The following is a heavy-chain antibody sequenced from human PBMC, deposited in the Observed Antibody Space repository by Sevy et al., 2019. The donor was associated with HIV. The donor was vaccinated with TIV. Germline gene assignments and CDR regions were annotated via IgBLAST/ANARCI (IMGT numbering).Heavy chain of an antibody. D-gene: IGHD3-3*01. J-gene: IGHJ4*02. CDR1: GYTFTSYG. Sequence: ASVKVSCKASGYTFTSYGISWVRQAPGQGLEWMGWISAYNGNTNYAQKLQGRVTMTTDTSTSTAYMELRSLRSDDTAVYYCARELSGGYTISAFDYWGQGTLVTVSS. CDR2: ISAYNGNT. V-gene: IGHV1-18*01. CDR3: ARELSGGYTISAFDY.